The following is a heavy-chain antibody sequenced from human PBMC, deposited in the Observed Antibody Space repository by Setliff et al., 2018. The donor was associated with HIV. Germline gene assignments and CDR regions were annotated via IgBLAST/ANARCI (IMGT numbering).Heavy chain of an antibody. CDR3: ARVRERIGVTGTDDAFDI. V-gene: IGHV1-18*01. Sequence: GASVKVSCKAAGYSFHSYGLSWVRLAPGQGLEWMGWISPYNGNTNYAQRFQGRLTMTTDTSTITAYMELRSLRSDDTAVYYCARVRERIGVTGTDDAFDIWGQGTAVTGS. CDR2: ISPYNGNT. J-gene: IGHJ3*02. D-gene: IGHD3-3*01. CDR1: GYSFHSYG.